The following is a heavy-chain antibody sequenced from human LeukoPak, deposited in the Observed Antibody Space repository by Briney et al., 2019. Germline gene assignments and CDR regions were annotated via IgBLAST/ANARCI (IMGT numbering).Heavy chain of an antibody. J-gene: IGHJ4*02. CDR2: MNPNSGNT. V-gene: IGHV1-8*01. CDR1: GYTFTSYD. D-gene: IGHD5-18*01. Sequence: ASVKVSCKASGYTFTSYDINWVRQATGQGLEWMGWMNPNSGNTGYAQKLQGRVTMTTDTSTSTAYMELRSLRSDDTAVYYCARNAREQLWSYNDYWGQGTLVTVSS. CDR3: ARNAREQLWSYNDY.